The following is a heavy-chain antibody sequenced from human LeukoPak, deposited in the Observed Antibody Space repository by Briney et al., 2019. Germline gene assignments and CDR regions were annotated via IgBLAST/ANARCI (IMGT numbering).Heavy chain of an antibody. CDR2: IYSGGST. Sequence: GGSLRLSCAASGFTFSSYWMSWVRQAPGKGLEWVSVIYSGGSTYYADSVKGRFTISRDNSKNTLYLQMNSLRAEDTAVYYCARGRDQDYYDSSGYWYFDYWGQGTLVTVSS. D-gene: IGHD3-22*01. J-gene: IGHJ4*02. V-gene: IGHV3-66*01. CDR3: ARGRDQDYYDSSGYWYFDY. CDR1: GFTFSSYW.